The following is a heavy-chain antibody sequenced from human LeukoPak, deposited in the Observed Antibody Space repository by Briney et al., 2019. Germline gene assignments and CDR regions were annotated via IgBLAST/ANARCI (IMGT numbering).Heavy chain of an antibody. CDR2: IYYSGST. CDR3: ARAISHDYGDLDFDY. CDR1: GVSISSYY. V-gene: IGHV4-59*08. J-gene: IGHJ4*02. Sequence: SSATLSLTCTVTGVSISSYYWSWIRQTPGKGLEWIGYIYYSGSTNYNPSLKTRVTISVDTSKIQFSLKLSAVTAADTAVYYCARAISHDYGDLDFDYWGQGTLVTVSS. D-gene: IGHD4-17*01.